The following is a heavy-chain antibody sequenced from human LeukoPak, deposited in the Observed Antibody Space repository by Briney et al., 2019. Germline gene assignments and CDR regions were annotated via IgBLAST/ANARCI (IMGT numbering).Heavy chain of an antibody. CDR3: ARSGQCDS. CDR2: ISSSGNT. CDR1: GFTFSSYA. V-gene: IGHV3-23*01. D-gene: IGHD3-10*01. Sequence: GESLRLSCAASGFTFSSYAMSWVRQAPGRGLDWVSGISSSGNTYHADSVKGRFTISRDNSKNPVFLQMNSLRADDTAVYYCARSGQCDSWGQGTLVTVSS. J-gene: IGHJ4*02.